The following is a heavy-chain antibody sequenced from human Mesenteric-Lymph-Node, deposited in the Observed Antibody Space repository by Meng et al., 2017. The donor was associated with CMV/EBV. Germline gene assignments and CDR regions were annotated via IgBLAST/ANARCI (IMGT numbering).Heavy chain of an antibody. CDR1: GFTFDDYG. Sequence: ETLSLTCAASGFTFDDYGMSWVRQAPGKGLEWVSGINWNGGSTGYADSVKGRFTISRDHAKNSLYLQMNSLRAEDTALYYCARDRASAKIVVVPAGNAYYYGMDVWGQGTTVTVSS. CDR2: INWNGGST. J-gene: IGHJ6*02. D-gene: IGHD2-2*01. V-gene: IGHV3-20*04. CDR3: ARDRASAKIVVVPAGNAYYYGMDV.